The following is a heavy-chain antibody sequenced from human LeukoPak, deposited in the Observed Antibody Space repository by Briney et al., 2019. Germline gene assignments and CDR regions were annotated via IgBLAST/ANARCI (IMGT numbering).Heavy chain of an antibody. CDR3: ARQLGYCSSTSCYADKVDY. D-gene: IGHD2-2*01. Sequence: SETLSLTCTVSGGSISSSSYYWGWIRQPPGKGLEWIGSIYYSGSTYYNPSFKSRVTISVDTSKNQFSLKLSSVTAADTAVYYCARQLGYCSSTSCYADKVDYWGQGTLVTVSS. J-gene: IGHJ4*02. V-gene: IGHV4-39*01. CDR1: GGSISSSSYY. CDR2: IYYSGST.